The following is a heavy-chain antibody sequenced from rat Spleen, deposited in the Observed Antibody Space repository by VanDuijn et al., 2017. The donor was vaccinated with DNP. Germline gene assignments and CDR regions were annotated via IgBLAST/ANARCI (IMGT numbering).Heavy chain of an antibody. D-gene: IGHD1-12*02. CDR1: GFSLTSYT. V-gene: IGHV2-6*01. Sequence: QVQLKESGPGLVQPSQTLSLTCTVSGFSLTSYTVSWVRQPPGKGLEWIAAMSSGGNTNYNSALKSRLSISRDTSKSQVFLKMNSLQTEDTAMYFCARSDYSDGSFYYGYFDYWGQGIMVSVSS. CDR3: ARSDYSDGSFYYGYFDY. J-gene: IGHJ2*01. CDR2: MSSGGNT.